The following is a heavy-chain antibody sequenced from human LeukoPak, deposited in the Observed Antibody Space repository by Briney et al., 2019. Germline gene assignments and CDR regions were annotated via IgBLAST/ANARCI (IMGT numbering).Heavy chain of an antibody. CDR1: GFTFSSYS. CDR2: ISSSSSYI. V-gene: IGHV3-21*01. CDR3: ARDLWWPGRPGNCFDP. Sequence: GGSLRLSCAASGFTFSSYSMNWVRQAPGKGLEWVSSISSSSSYIYYADSVKGRFTISRDNAKNSLYLQMNSLRAEDTAVYYCARDLWWPGRPGNCFDPWGQGTLVTVSS. J-gene: IGHJ5*02. D-gene: IGHD2-8*02.